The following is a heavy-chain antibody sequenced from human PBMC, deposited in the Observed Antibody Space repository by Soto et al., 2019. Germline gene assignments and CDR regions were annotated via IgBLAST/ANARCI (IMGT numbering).Heavy chain of an antibody. V-gene: IGHV3-30*18. CDR2: ISFDGSSE. CDR3: TKSEFSSNRAVRPGGN. J-gene: IGHJ4*02. CDR1: GFTFTSYG. D-gene: IGHD6-6*01. Sequence: GGSLRLSCGASGFTFTSYGMHWVRQAPGKGLEWVAIISFDGSSEYYADSVKGRFTISRDNSKDTLYLQMNSLRADDTAMYYCTKSEFSSNRAVRPGGNWGQGTLVTSPQ.